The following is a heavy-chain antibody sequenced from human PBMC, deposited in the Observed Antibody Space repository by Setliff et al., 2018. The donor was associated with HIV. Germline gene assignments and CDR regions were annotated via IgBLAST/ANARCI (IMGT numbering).Heavy chain of an antibody. CDR2: TKQVGTEK. CDR3: ARVYDSSGYSLSIPGY. D-gene: IGHD3-22*01. Sequence: GGSLRLSCAASAFTFSSYCMKWVRQSPGKGLEWVANTKQVGTEKYYVDSVKGRFTISRDNAKNSLYLQLNSLRAEDTAVYYCARVYDSSGYSLSIPGYWGQGTLVTVSS. V-gene: IGHV3-7*01. CDR1: AFTFSSYC. J-gene: IGHJ4*01.